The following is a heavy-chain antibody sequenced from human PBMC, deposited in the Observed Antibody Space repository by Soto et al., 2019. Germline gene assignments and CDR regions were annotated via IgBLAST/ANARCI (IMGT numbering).Heavy chain of an antibody. CDR2: IHPSGGGS. V-gene: IGHV1-46*02. Sequence: ASVKVSCKSSGYPFNTYYLHWVRQAPGQGLEWMGMIHPSGGGSTYAQKFLGRVTMTMDSSTSTVFMELTSLRSADTAVYYCARGGRIAVVTDSFDSWGQGTLVTVS. CDR1: GYPFNTYY. J-gene: IGHJ4*02. CDR3: ARGGRIAVVTDSFDS. D-gene: IGHD2-21*02.